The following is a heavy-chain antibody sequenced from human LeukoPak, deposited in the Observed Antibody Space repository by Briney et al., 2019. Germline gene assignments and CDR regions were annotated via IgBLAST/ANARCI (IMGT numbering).Heavy chain of an antibody. Sequence: ASVKVSCKASGYTFTGYYMHWVRQAPVQGLEWMGWINPNSGGTNYAQKFQGRVTMTRDTSISTAYMELSRLRSDDTAVYYCARDPDRYCSGGSCYSGFDYWGQGTLVTVSS. CDR3: ARDPDRYCSGGSCYSGFDY. V-gene: IGHV1-2*02. CDR2: INPNSGGT. J-gene: IGHJ4*02. D-gene: IGHD2-15*01. CDR1: GYTFTGYY.